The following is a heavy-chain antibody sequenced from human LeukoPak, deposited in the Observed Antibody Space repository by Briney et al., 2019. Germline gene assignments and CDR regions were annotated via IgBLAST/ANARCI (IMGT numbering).Heavy chain of an antibody. CDR1: GGSISSHY. V-gene: IGHV4-4*09. CDR3: ARHWVAAAGYFDY. D-gene: IGHD6-13*01. Sequence: TASETLSLTCTVSGGSISSHYWSWIRQPPGEGLEWIGYIYTSGSTNYNPSPKSRVTISVDTSKNQFSLNLSSVTAADTAVYYCARHWVAAAGYFDYWGQGTLVIVSS. CDR2: IYTSGST. J-gene: IGHJ4*02.